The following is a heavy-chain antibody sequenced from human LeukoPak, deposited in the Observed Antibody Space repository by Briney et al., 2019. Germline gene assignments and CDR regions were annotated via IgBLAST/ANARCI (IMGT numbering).Heavy chain of an antibody. V-gene: IGHV3-48*01. J-gene: IGHJ4*02. D-gene: IGHD6-13*01. CDR3: ARDRNSGIAAAGEYYFDY. CDR2: ISSSSTI. Sequence: GGSLRLSCAASGFTFSRYSMNWVRQAPGKGLEWVSYISSSSTIYYADSVKGRFTISRDNAKNSLYLQMNSLRAEDTAVYYCARDRNSGIAAAGEYYFDYWGQGTLVTVSS. CDR1: GFTFSRYS.